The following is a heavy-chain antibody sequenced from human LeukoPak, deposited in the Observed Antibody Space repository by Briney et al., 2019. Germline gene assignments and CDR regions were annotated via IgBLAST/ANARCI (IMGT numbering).Heavy chain of an antibody. CDR1: EFTFSTYA. V-gene: IGHV3-23*01. J-gene: IGHJ4*02. CDR3: ATLINSIPDF. D-gene: IGHD2-21*01. CDR2: ISGNGAKT. Sequence: GGSLRLSCAASEFTFSTYAMSWVRQAPGKGLEWVSTISGNGAKTYYADSVKGRFTISRDNSKNTLFLQMNSLRAEDTALYYCATLINSIPDFWGQGTLVTVSS.